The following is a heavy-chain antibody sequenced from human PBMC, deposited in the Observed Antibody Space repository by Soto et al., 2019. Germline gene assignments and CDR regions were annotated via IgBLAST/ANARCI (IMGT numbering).Heavy chain of an antibody. J-gene: IGHJ6*02. Sequence: TLSLTCTVSGGSISSYYWSWIRQPPGKGLEWIGYIYYSGSTNYNPSLKSRVTIPVDTSKNQFSLKLSSVTAADTAVYYCASSGPCLTALREGMVILGQEATEAISS. CDR1: GGSISSYY. D-gene: IGHD5-18*01. CDR2: IYYSGST. V-gene: IGHV4-59*01. CDR3: ASSGPCLTALREGMVI.